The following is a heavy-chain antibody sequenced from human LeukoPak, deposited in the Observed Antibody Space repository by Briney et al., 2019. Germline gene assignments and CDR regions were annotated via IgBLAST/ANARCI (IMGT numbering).Heavy chain of an antibody. CDR3: AKVTNYDSGPGYFDY. Sequence: GRSLRLSCAASGFTFDDYAMHWVRQAPGKGLEWGSGISWNSGTIGYADSVKGRFTISRDNAKNSLYLQMNSLRAEDTALYYCAKVTNYDSGPGYFDYWGQGTLVTVSS. CDR2: ISWNSGTI. D-gene: IGHD3-3*01. V-gene: IGHV3-9*01. J-gene: IGHJ4*02. CDR1: GFTFDDYA.